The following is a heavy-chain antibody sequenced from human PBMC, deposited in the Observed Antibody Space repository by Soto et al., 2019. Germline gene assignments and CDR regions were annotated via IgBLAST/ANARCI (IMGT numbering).Heavy chain of an antibody. CDR1: GGSISSSY. D-gene: IGHD3-3*01. CDR3: ARDASGHDFWDGPWYFDS. Sequence: QVQLQESGPGLVKPSETLSLTCTVSGGSISSSYWSWIRQPPGKGLEWLGYVYYIGSTKYNPSLKNRITISVDTSQNQFSLKLESVTAADTALYYSARDASGHDFWDGPWYFDSWGQGTLVTVSS. CDR2: VYYIGST. J-gene: IGHJ4*02. V-gene: IGHV4-59*01.